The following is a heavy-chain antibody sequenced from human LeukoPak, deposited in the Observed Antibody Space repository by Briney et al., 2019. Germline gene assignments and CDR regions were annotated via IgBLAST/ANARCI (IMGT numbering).Heavy chain of an antibody. J-gene: IGHJ4*02. CDR3: ARAQYCSGGSCYFNY. Sequence: SSETLSLTCTVSGGSISSYYWSWIRQPPGKGLEWIGYIYYSGSTNYNPSLKSRVTISVDTSKNQFSLKLSSVTAADTAVYYCARAQYCSGGSCYFNYWGQGTLVTASS. CDR1: GGSISSYY. V-gene: IGHV4-59*01. D-gene: IGHD2-15*01. CDR2: IYYSGST.